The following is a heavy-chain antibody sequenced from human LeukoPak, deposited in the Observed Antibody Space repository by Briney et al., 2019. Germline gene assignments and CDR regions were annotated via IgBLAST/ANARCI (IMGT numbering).Heavy chain of an antibody. CDR1: GFTFSTYS. Sequence: GGSLRLSCAASGFTFSTYSMNWVRQAPGKGLEWVSSITGSGDTTYYADSVRGRFTISRDNSKNTLYLQMNSLRAEDTALYYCADSNYWYPVDYWGQGTLVTVSS. CDR3: ADSNYWYPVDY. D-gene: IGHD4-11*01. CDR2: ITGSGDTT. J-gene: IGHJ4*02. V-gene: IGHV3-23*01.